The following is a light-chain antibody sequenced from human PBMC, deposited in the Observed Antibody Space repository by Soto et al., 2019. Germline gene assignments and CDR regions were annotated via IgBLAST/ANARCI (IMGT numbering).Light chain of an antibody. CDR3: SSYTSSATPYV. CDR2: EVS. V-gene: IGLV2-14*01. CDR1: SSDVGGYNY. J-gene: IGLJ1*01. Sequence: QSVLTQPASVSGSPGQSITISCTGTSSDVGGYNYVSWYQLHPGKAPKLMIYEVSNRSSGVSNRFSGSKSGNTASLTISGLQAEDEADYYCSSYTSSATPYVFGTGTKLTVL.